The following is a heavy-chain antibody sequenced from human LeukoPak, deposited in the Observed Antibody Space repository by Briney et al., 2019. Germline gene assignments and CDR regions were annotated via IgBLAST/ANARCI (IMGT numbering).Heavy chain of an antibody. Sequence: GESLKISCKGSGYSFTSYWIGWVRQMPGKGLEWMGIIYPGDSDTRYSPSFQGQVTISADKSISTAYLQWSSLQASDNAMYYCARYAVTTRYYYMTSGAKGPRSPSP. D-gene: IGHD4-11*01. CDR2: IYPGDSDT. J-gene: IGHJ6*03. CDR3: ARYAVTTRYYYMTS. V-gene: IGHV5-51*01. CDR1: GYSFTSYW.